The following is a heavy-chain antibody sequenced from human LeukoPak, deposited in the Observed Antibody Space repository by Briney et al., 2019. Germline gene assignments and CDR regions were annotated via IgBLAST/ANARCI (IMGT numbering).Heavy chain of an antibody. Sequence: GASVKVSCKASGYTFTSYYMHWVRQAPGQGLEWMGIINPSGGSTSYAQKFQGRVTMTRDTSTSTVYMELSSLRSEDTAVYYCARVSYCSSTSCHTGGWFDPWGQGTLVTVSS. V-gene: IGHV1-46*01. CDR3: ARVSYCSSTSCHTGGWFDP. CDR1: GYTFTSYY. J-gene: IGHJ5*02. D-gene: IGHD2-2*01. CDR2: INPSGGST.